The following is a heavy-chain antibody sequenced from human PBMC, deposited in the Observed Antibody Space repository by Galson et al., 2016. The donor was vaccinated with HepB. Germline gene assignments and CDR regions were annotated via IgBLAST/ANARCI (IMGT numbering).Heavy chain of an antibody. D-gene: IGHD6-13*01. CDR2: IYWDGDR. CDR3: AHRRTAPGTGYSWFDP. J-gene: IGHJ5*02. CDR1: GFSLSTSGVG. V-gene: IGHV2-5*02. Sequence: LVKPTQTLTLTCTFSGFSLSTSGVGVGWIRQTPGKALEWLAIIYWDGDRRYSPSLNNRLTITKDTSQNQVVLSMTNVDRVDTATYYCAHRRTAPGTGYSWFDPWGQGTLVTVSS.